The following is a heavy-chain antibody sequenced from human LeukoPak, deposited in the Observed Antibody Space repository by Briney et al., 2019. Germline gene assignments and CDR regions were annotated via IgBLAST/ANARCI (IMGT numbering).Heavy chain of an antibody. Sequence: GGSLRLSCAASGFTVSSNYMSWVRQAPGKGLEWVSVIYSGGSTYYADSVKGRFTISRDNSRNTLYLQMNSLRAEDTAVYYCARSSSWYAPFDYWGQGTLVTVSS. CDR2: IYSGGST. CDR1: GFTVSSNY. CDR3: ARSSSWYAPFDY. D-gene: IGHD6-13*01. J-gene: IGHJ4*02. V-gene: IGHV3-66*01.